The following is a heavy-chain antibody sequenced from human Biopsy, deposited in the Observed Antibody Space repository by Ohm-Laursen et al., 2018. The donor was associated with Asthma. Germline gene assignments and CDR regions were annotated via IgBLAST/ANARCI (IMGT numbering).Heavy chain of an antibody. CDR3: ARDSYSSGLYDDFES. Sequence: SLSLSCSASGFTFSDYYMSWIRQAPGKGLEWISYINGKSNSIEYADSVMGRFTISRDNAKNSLYLQMNSLRAEDTAVYYCARDSYSSGLYDDFESWGQGTLVTVSS. D-gene: IGHD6-19*01. CDR2: INGKSNSI. V-gene: IGHV3-11*01. J-gene: IGHJ4*02. CDR1: GFTFSDYY.